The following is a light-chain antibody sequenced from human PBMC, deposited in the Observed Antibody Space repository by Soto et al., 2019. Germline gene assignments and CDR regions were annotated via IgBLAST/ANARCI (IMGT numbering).Light chain of an antibody. CDR2: GAS. Sequence: VVMTQSPATLSVSPGERATLSCRASQSVGSKLIWYQHKPGQAPRLLIYGASARATGIPARFSGSGSGAEFTLTISSVQSEDSAIYYCQERSKWPLYTFGQGTKLEIK. CDR1: QSVGSK. CDR3: QERSKWPLYT. V-gene: IGKV3-15*01. J-gene: IGKJ2*01.